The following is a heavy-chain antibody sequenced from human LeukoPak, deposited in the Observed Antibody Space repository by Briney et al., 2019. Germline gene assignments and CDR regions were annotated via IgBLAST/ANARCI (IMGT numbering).Heavy chain of an antibody. CDR2: IFFTGST. J-gene: IGHJ3*02. CDR1: GGSITSGNYY. Sequence: PSETLSLTCTVSGGSITSGNYYWGWIRQPPGKGLEWIGDIFFTGSTYYSPSLKSRVTISVGTSTTQFSLKLTSVTAADTAVYCCARQIASSGYLPWAFDIWGQGTVVTVSS. D-gene: IGHD3-22*01. V-gene: IGHV4-39*01. CDR3: ARQIASSGYLPWAFDI.